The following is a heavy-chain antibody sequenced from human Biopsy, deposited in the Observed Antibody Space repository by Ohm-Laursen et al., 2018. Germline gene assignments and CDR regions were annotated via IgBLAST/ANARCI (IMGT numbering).Heavy chain of an antibody. CDR1: GSTFNNSW. CDR2: VNIDGNIT. V-gene: IGHV3-74*01. J-gene: IGHJ4*02. D-gene: IGHD5-12*01. CDR3: AREKSGQSGRYFDY. Sequence: SLRLSCSASGSTFNNSWMHWVRQVPGKGLVWVSRVNIDGNITNYADSAKGRFTISRDNARNTLYLQMNSLRGEDMAVYYCAREKSGQSGRYFDYWGPGTLVSVSS.